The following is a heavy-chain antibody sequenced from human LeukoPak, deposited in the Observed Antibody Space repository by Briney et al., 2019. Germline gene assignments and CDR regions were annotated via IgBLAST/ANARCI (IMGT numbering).Heavy chain of an antibody. Sequence: ASVKVSCKASVYTFTPYYMHWVRQAPGQGLEWMGWINPNSGTTNYAQKFQDWVTMTRDTSISTAYLGLTRLKSDDTAVYYCARYSWDAFDIWGQGTMVTVSS. D-gene: IGHD2-21*01. CDR1: VYTFTPYY. J-gene: IGHJ3*02. CDR2: INPNSGTT. CDR3: ARYSWDAFDI. V-gene: IGHV1-2*04.